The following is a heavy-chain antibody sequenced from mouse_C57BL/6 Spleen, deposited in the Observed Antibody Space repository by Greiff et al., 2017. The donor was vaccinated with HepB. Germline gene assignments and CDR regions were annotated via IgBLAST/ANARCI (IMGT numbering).Heavy chain of an antibody. J-gene: IGHJ3*01. CDR1: GYTFTSYT. V-gene: IGHV1-4*01. D-gene: IGHD2-4*01. Sequence: VQLQQSGAELARPGASVKMSCKASGYTFTSYTMHWVKQRPGQGLEWIGYINPSSGYTKYNQKFKDKATLTADKSSSTAYMQLSSLTSEDSAVYYCARSAYYDSWFAYWGQGTLVTVSA. CDR2: INPSSGYT. CDR3: ARSAYYDSWFAY.